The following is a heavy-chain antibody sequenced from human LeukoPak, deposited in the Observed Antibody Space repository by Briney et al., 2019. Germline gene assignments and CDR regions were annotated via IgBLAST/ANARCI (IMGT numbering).Heavy chain of an antibody. CDR3: ASSVVVDVRGAYDY. Sequence: GGSLRLSCAASGFTFSSYGMHWVRQAPGKGLEWVANIKPDGSQKYYVDSVKGRFTISRDNAKNSLYLQMNSLRAEDTAVYYCASSVVVDVRGAYDYWGQGTLVTVSP. V-gene: IGHV3-7*01. CDR2: IKPDGSQK. J-gene: IGHJ4*02. CDR1: GFTFSSYG. D-gene: IGHD2-15*01.